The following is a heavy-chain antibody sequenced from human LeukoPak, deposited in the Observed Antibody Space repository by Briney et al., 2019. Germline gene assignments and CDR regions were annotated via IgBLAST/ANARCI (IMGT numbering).Heavy chain of an antibody. J-gene: IGHJ6*03. CDR3: ARAGNVQPGLVGSEPSPNYYYYYMDV. CDR2: IIPIFGTA. Sequence: SVKVSCKASGGTFSSYAISWVRQAPGRGLEWMGGIIPIFGTANYAQKFQGRVTITTDESTSTAYMELSSLRSEDTAVYYCARAGNVQPGLVGSEPSPNYYYYYMDVWGKGTTVTVSS. CDR1: GGTFSSYA. D-gene: IGHD6-6*01. V-gene: IGHV1-69*05.